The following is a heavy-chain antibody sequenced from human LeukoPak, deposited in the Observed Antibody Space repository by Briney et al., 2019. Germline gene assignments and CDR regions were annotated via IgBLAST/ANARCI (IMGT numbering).Heavy chain of an antibody. D-gene: IGHD3-10*01. Sequence: ASVKVSCKASGGTFNSYAISWVRQAPGQGLEWMGGIIPIFGTANYAQKFQGRVTITADESTSTAYMELSSLRSEDTAVYYCARSIIGAYGSGDYLVDYFDLWGQGTLVTVSS. CDR3: ARSIIGAYGSGDYLVDYFDL. CDR1: GGTFNSYA. V-gene: IGHV1-69*01. J-gene: IGHJ4*02. CDR2: IIPIFGTA.